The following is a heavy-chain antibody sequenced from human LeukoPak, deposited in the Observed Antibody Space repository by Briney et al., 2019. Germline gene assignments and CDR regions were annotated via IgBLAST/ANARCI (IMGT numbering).Heavy chain of an antibody. D-gene: IGHD4-17*01. CDR2: ITPIFRTP. V-gene: IGHV1-69*01. Sequence: SVKVSCKASGGTFSSTTINWVRQAPGQGLEWMGGITPIFRTPNYAQKFQGRVTITAVESMSTAYMELSSLRSEDTAVYYCARGWLAETTVMTPYNYWGQGTLVTVSS. CDR1: GGTFSSTT. CDR3: ARGWLAETTVMTPYNY. J-gene: IGHJ4*02.